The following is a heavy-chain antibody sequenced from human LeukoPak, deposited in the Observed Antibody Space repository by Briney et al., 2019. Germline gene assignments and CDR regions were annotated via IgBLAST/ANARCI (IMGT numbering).Heavy chain of an antibody. CDR2: ISSSSSYI. J-gene: IGHJ3*02. D-gene: IGHD3-10*01. CDR3: ARALQNDAFDI. CDR1: GFTFSSYS. Sequence: GGSLRLSCAASGFTFSSYSMNWVRQAPGKGLEWVSSISSSSSYIYYADSVKSRFTISRDNAKNSLYLQMNSLRAEDTAVYYCARALQNDAFDIWGQGTMVTVSS. V-gene: IGHV3-21*01.